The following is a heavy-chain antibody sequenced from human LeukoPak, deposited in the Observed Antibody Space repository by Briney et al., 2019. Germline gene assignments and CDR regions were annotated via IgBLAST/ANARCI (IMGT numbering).Heavy chain of an antibody. CDR1: GFTVSSNY. V-gene: IGHV3-53*01. CDR3: ARGIIVGASLAFDI. D-gene: IGHD1-26*01. Sequence: PGGSLRLSCAASGFTVSSNYMSWVRQAPGKGLEWVSVIYSGGSTYYADSVKGRFTISRDNSKNTLYLQMNSLRAEDTAVYYCARGIIVGASLAFDIWGQGTMVTVSS. CDR2: IYSGGST. J-gene: IGHJ3*02.